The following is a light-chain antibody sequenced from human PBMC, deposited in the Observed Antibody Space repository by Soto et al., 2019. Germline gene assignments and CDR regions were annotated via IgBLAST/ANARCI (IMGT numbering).Light chain of an antibody. CDR2: DAS. V-gene: IGKV3-11*01. CDR1: QSVTSY. CDR3: QQRKNWPPLT. J-gene: IGKJ4*01. Sequence: EIVLTQSPATLSLSPGERATLSCRASQSVTSYLAWYQQKPGQAPRLLIYDASNRATGIPARFSGSGSGTDFTLTISSIEPEDFAVYYCQQRKNWPPLTFCGGTKVEIK.